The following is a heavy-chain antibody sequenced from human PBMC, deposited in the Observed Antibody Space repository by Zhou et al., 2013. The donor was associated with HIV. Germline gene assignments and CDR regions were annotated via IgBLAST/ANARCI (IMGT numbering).Heavy chain of an antibody. CDR1: GGFTTSHF. V-gene: IGHV4-59*11. CDR2: IYYRGGS. CDR3: ARGTHDYGGNSWFDP. J-gene: IGHJ5*02. Sequence: QVQLRESGPGLVKPSETLSLTCTVSGGFTTSHFWTWIRQSPGQGLEWIGSIYYRGGSNYSPSLNSRVTISLDASKNQFSLRLTSVTAADTAIYFCARGTHDYGGNSWFDPWGQGILVTGLL. D-gene: IGHD4-17*01.